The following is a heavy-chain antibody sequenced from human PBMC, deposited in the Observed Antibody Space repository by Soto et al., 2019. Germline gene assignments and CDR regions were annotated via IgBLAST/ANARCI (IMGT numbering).Heavy chain of an antibody. V-gene: IGHV3-11*01. CDR2: ISSSGSTI. CDR1: GFTFSDYY. J-gene: IGHJ4*02. CDR3: ERAICIAAAGTFDY. D-gene: IGHD6-13*01. Sequence: QVQLVESGGGLVKPGGSLRLSCAASGFTFSDYYMSWIRQAPGKGLEWVSYISSSGSTIYYADSVKGRFTISRDNDKNSRYLQMKRLRAEDTAVSYCERAICIAAAGTFDYWGQGTLVTVSS.